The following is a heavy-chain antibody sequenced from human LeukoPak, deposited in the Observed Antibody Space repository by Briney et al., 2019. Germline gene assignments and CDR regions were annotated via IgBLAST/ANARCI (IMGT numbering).Heavy chain of an antibody. CDR2: ISGNDPTI. J-gene: IGHJ4*02. V-gene: IGHV3-48*04. CDR1: GFTFSSYT. CDR3: ARVSSSGYGVSSGLFY. Sequence: GGSLRLSCEASGFTFSSYTMNWVRQAPGKGLEWVSYISGNDPTIYYADSVKGRFTISRDNAKNSLYLQMNSLRAEDTALYYCARVSSSGYGVSSGLFYWGQGTLVTVSS. D-gene: IGHD5-18*01.